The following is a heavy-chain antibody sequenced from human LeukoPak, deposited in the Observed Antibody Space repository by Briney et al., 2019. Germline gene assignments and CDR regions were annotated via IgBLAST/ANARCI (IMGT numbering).Heavy chain of an antibody. CDR1: GFTFSSYG. CDR3: AKGYWGGYSFDNWFDP. D-gene: IGHD3-3*01. CDR2: IRYDGSNK. V-gene: IGHV3-30*02. J-gene: IGHJ5*02. Sequence: PGGSLRLSCAAYGFTFSSYGMHWIRQPPGKGLEWVSFIRYDGSNKYYADSVKGRFTISRANSKNTLYLQLNSLRAEDTAVYYCAKGYWGGYSFDNWFDPWGQGTLVTVSS.